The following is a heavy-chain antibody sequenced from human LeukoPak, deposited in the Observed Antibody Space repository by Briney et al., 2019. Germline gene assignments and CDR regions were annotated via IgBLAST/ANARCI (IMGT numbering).Heavy chain of an antibody. CDR3: VSFYETY. V-gene: IGHV3-7*01. J-gene: IGHJ4*02. CDR1: GFMFSSNW. D-gene: IGHD2/OR15-2a*01. CDR2: IKEDGTET. Sequence: PGGSLRLSCAASGFMFSSNWMSWVRLAPGKGLEWVANIKEDGTETYYVDSVKGRFTISKDNAKNTVYLQMNNLRAEDTAVYYCVSFYETYWGRGTLVTVSS.